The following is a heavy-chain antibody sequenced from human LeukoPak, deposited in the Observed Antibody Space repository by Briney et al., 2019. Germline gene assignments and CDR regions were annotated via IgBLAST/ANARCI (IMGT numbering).Heavy chain of an antibody. D-gene: IGHD5-12*01. CDR2: ISAYNGNT. V-gene: IGHV1-18*01. CDR1: GYTFTSYG. CDR3: ARLGYSGYDWVTAIPIYYFDY. J-gene: IGHJ4*02. Sequence: GASVKVSCKASGYTFTSYGISWVRQAPGQGLEWMGWISAYNGNTNYAQKLQGRVTMTTDTSTSTAYMELRSLRSDDTGVYYCARLGYSGYDWVTAIPIYYFDYWGQGTLVTVSS.